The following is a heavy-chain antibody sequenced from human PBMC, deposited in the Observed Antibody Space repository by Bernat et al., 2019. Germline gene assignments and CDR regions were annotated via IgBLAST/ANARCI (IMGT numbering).Heavy chain of an antibody. V-gene: IGHV1-18*01. CDR3: ARVYCSSTSCYPSTAFDI. D-gene: IGHD2-2*01. J-gene: IGHJ3*02. CDR2: ISAYNGNT. CDR1: GYTFTSYG. Sequence: QVQLVQSGAEVKKPGASVKVSCKASGYTFTSYGISWVRQAPGQGLEWMGWISAYNGNTNYAQKLQGRVTMTTDTSTSTAYMELRSLRSDDTAVYYCARVYCSSTSCYPSTAFDIWGQGTMVTVSS.